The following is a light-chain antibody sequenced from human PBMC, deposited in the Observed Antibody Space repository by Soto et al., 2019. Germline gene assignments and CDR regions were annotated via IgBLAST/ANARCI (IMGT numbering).Light chain of an antibody. CDR1: TGAVTSGHY. V-gene: IGLV7-46*01. CDR3: LLSYSGARPYV. J-gene: IGLJ1*01. CDR2: DTT. Sequence: QAVVTQEPSLTVSPGGTVTLTCGSSTGAVTSGHYPYWFQQKPGQAPTTLIYDTTKKHFWTPARFSGSLLGGKAALTLSGAQPEDEAEYYCLLSYSGARPYVFGTGTKLTVL.